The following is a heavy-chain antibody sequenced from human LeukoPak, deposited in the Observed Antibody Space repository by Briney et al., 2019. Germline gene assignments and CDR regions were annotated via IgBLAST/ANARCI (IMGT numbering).Heavy chain of an antibody. CDR1: GFTFSRNA. D-gene: IGHD6-19*01. Sequence: GGSPRLSCAASGFTFSRNAMHWVRQAPGKGLEWVAVISFDGSDKYYADSVKGRFTISRDNSKNTLFLQMNSLRAEDTAIYYCARDLIQTAVAARVGWFDPWGQGTLVTVSS. CDR3: ARDLIQTAVAARVGWFDP. J-gene: IGHJ5*02. CDR2: ISFDGSDK. V-gene: IGHV3-30-3*01.